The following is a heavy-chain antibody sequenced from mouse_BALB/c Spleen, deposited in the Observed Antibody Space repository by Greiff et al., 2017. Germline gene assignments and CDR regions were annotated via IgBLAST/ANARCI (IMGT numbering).Heavy chain of an antibody. V-gene: IGHV14-3*02. CDR1: GFNIKDTY. J-gene: IGHJ2*01. CDR3: ARSTMITTLGY. CDR2: IDPANGNT. Sequence: VQLQQSGAELVKPGASVKLSCTASGFNIKDTYMHWVKQRPEQGLEWIGRIDPANGNTKYDPKFQGKATITADTSSNTAYLQLSSLTSEDTAVYYCARSTMITTLGYWGQGTTLTVPS. D-gene: IGHD2-4*01.